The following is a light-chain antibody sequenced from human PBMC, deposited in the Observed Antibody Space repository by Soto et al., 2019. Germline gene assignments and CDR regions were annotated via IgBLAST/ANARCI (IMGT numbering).Light chain of an antibody. Sequence: DIQMTQSPSSLSASVGDRFTMTCRASQTITSYVNWYQQKPGQAPHLLIYAASSLQSGVPSRFSGSGSGTDFTLTISSLQPEDTAIYYCQQTYNTPITFGQGTRLEIK. CDR2: AAS. CDR1: QTITSY. J-gene: IGKJ5*01. V-gene: IGKV1-39*01. CDR3: QQTYNTPIT.